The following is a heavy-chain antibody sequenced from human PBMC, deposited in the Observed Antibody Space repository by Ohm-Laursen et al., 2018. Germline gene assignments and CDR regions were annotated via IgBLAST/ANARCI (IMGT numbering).Heavy chain of an antibody. V-gene: IGHV3-33*08. CDR2: IWYDGSNK. J-gene: IGHJ6*02. Sequence: SLRLSCSASGFTFSSYWMHWVRQAPGKGLEWVAVIWYDGSNKYYADSVKGRFTISRDNSKNTLYLQMNSLRAEDTAVYYCASPTVEHYYYGMDVWGQGTTVTVSS. CDR1: GFTFSSYW. D-gene: IGHD4-11*01. CDR3: ASPTVEHYYYGMDV.